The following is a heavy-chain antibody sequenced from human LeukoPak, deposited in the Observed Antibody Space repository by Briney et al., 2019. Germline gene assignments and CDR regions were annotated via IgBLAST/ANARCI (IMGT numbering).Heavy chain of an antibody. CDR2: IWHDGSIK. CDR3: ARAVGPFDF. Sequence: GRSLRLSCAASGFTFSTYGMHWVRQAPGKGLEWVAVIWHDGSIKYYADPVKGRFTISRDNSKNTLYLQMNSLRAEDTAVYYCARAVGPFDFWGPGTIVIVSS. V-gene: IGHV3-33*01. J-gene: IGHJ3*01. CDR1: GFTFSTYG.